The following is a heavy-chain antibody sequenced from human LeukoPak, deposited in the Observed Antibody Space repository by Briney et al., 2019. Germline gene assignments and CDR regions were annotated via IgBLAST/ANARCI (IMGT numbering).Heavy chain of an antibody. D-gene: IGHD1-14*01. V-gene: IGHV4-61*08. Sequence: SQTLSLTCTVSGGSISSGGYYWSWIRQSPGKGLEWIGYIYYIGSTNYNPSLASRITISLDTSKSQFSLTLNSVTAADTAIYFCARVNTGKVTLDYWGQGILVTVSS. J-gene: IGHJ4*02. CDR1: GGSISSGGYY. CDR3: ARVNTGKVTLDY. CDR2: IYYIGST.